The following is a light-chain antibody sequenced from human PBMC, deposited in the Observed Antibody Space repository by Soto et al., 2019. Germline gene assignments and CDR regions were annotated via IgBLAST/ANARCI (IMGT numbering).Light chain of an antibody. Sequence: AIQMAQSPSSLSASVGDRVTITCRASQETKNDLGWYQQKPGKDPKLLIYAASRLQSGVPSRYSGSGSGTDFSLTISSLQPEDSATYYCLQNYNYPWTFGQGTKVDIK. J-gene: IGKJ1*01. CDR2: AAS. V-gene: IGKV1-6*01. CDR3: LQNYNYPWT. CDR1: QETKND.